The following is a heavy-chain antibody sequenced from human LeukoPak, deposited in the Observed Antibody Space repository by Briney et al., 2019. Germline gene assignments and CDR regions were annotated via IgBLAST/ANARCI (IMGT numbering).Heavy chain of an antibody. D-gene: IGHD6-13*01. J-gene: IGHJ4*02. Sequence: ASVKVSCKASGYTCSSYDFSWVRQAPGQGLEWMGWISAYNGNTNYAQKLQGRVTMTTDTSTSTAYMELRGLRSDDTAVYYCARVRSPAAGTRFDYWGQGTLVTVSS. V-gene: IGHV1-18*01. CDR2: ISAYNGNT. CDR1: GYTCSSYD. CDR3: ARVRSPAAGTRFDY.